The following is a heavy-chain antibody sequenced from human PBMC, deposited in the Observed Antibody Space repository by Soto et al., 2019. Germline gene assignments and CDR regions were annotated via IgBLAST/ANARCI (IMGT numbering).Heavy chain of an antibody. J-gene: IGHJ4*02. CDR3: ATQRRVSGLFDY. CDR1: GYTLTELS. CDR2: FDPEDGET. V-gene: IGHV1-24*01. Sequence: GASVKVSCKASGYTLTELSMHWVRQAPGKGLEWMGGFDPEDGETIYAQKFQGRVTMTEDTSTDTAYMELSSLRSEDTAVYYCATQRRVSGLFDYWGQGTLVTVSS. D-gene: IGHD5-12*01.